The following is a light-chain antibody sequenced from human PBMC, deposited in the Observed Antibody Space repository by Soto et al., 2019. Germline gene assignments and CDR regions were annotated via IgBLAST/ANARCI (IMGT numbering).Light chain of an antibody. CDR3: CSYAGGGSSV. CDR1: SSDVGKYNL. V-gene: IGLV2-23*01. Sequence: SALTQPASVSGSPGESITISCTGTSSDVGKYNLVSWYQQDPGRAPKLIIYEGSKRPSGVSDRFSGSKSGDTASLTISGLQYDDETDYYCCSYAGGGSSVFGTGTKVTVL. J-gene: IGLJ1*01. CDR2: EGS.